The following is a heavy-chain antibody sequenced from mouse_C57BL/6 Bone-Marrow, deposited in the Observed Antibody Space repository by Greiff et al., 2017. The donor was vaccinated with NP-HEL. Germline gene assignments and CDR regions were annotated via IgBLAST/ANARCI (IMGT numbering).Heavy chain of an antibody. CDR2: IWSGGST. CDR1: GFSLTSYG. J-gene: IGHJ4*01. V-gene: IGHV2-2*01. D-gene: IGHD1-1*01. Sequence: QVQLQQSGPGLVQPSQCLSITCTVSGFSLTSYGVHWVRQSPGKGLEWLGVIWSGGSTDYNAAFISRLSISKDNSKSQVFFKMNSLQADETAIYYCDRTLMYYDGSSDEEGAMDYWGQGTSVTVSS. CDR3: DRTLMYYDGSSDEEGAMDY.